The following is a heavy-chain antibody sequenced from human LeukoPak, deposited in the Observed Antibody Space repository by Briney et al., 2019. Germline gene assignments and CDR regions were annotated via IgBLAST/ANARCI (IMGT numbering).Heavy chain of an antibody. CDR2: IAGSGGST. J-gene: IGHJ4*02. V-gene: IGHV3-23*01. D-gene: IGHD4-23*01. CDR3: ARGLRWRDY. Sequence: PGGSLRLSCAASGFTFSKYALSWVRQAPGKELGWVSSIAGSGGSTYYADSVKGRFTISRDNSKNTLYLQMNSLQADDTAVYYCARGLRWRDYWGQGTLVTVSS. CDR1: GFTFSKYA.